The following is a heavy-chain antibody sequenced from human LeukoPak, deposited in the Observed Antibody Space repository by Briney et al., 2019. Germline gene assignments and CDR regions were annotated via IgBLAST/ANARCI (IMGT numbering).Heavy chain of an antibody. Sequence: SETLSLTCTVSGGSISSSSYYWGWIRQPPGKGLEWIGSIYYSGSTYYNPSLKSRVTMSVDTSKNQFSLKLSSVTAADTAVYYCARVVGYGSGRGYFDYWGQGTLVTVSS. J-gene: IGHJ4*02. V-gene: IGHV4-39*07. CDR2: IYYSGST. CDR1: GGSISSSSYY. D-gene: IGHD3-10*01. CDR3: ARVVGYGSGRGYFDY.